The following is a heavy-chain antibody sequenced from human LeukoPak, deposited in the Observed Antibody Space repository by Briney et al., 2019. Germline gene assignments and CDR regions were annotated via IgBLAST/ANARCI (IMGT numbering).Heavy chain of an antibody. Sequence: SETSLTCTVSGGSISSYYWSWIRQPPGKGLEWIGYIYYSGSTNYNPSLKSRVTISVDTSKNQFSLKLSSVTAADTAVYYCARAGAPSYGYYWGQGTLVTVSS. D-gene: IGHD5-18*01. CDR2: IYYSGST. CDR1: GGSISSYY. J-gene: IGHJ4*02. V-gene: IGHV4-59*01. CDR3: ARAGAPSYGYY.